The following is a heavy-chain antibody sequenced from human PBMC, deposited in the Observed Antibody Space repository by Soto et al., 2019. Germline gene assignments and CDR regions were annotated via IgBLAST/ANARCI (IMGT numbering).Heavy chain of an antibody. V-gene: IGHV2-5*02. CDR3: AHLTTGGFYFDY. J-gene: IGHJ4*02. Sequence: ESGPTLVNPTQTLTLTCTFSGFSLRNSGVGVGWTRQPPGKALEWLALIYWDDDKRYSPSLKSRLTITKDTSKNQVVLTMTNMDPVDTATYYCAHLTTGGFYFDYWGQGTLVTVSS. D-gene: IGHD4-17*01. CDR2: IYWDDDK. CDR1: GFSLRNSGVG.